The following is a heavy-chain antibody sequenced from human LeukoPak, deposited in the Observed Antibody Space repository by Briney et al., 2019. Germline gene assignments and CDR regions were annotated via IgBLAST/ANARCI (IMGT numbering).Heavy chain of an antibody. D-gene: IGHD1-26*01. V-gene: IGHV1-46*01. CDR3: ARVSVGATMLAYFDY. CDR2: INPSGGIT. J-gene: IGHJ4*02. CDR1: GYTFTNYY. Sequence: ASVKVSCKASGYTFTNYYMHWVRQAPGRGLEWMGIINPSGGITNYAQKFQGRVTMTRDMSTSTVYMELSSPRSEDTAVYYCARVSVGATMLAYFDYWGQGTLVTVSS.